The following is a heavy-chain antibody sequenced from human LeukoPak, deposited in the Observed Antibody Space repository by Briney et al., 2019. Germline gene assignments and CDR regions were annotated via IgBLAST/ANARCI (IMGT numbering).Heavy chain of an antibody. CDR3: ASNYYDSSGYPKDFDY. CDR2: ISYDGSNK. J-gene: IGHJ4*02. D-gene: IGHD3-22*01. Sequence: GGSLRLSCAASGFTFSSYGMHWVRQAPGKGLEWVAVISYDGSNKYYADSVKGRFTISRDNSKNTLYLQMNSLRAEDTAVYYCASNYYDSSGYPKDFDYWGQGTLSPSPQ. V-gene: IGHV3-30*03. CDR1: GFTFSSYG.